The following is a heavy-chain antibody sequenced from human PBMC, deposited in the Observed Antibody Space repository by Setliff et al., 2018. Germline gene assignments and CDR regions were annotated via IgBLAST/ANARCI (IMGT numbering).Heavy chain of an antibody. Sequence: SETLSLTCAVYGGSFSGYYWSWIRQPPGKGLEWIGEINHSGSTNYNPSLRSRVTISVDTSKNQFSLKLSSVTAADTAVYYCARSFSRREKFLLDYWGQGALVTVSS. CDR1: GGSFSGYY. CDR3: ARSFSRREKFLLDY. CDR2: INHSGST. J-gene: IGHJ4*02. V-gene: IGHV4-34*01.